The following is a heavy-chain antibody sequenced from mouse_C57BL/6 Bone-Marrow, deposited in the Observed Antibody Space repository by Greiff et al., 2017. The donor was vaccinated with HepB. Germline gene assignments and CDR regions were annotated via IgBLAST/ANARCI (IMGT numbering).Heavy chain of an antibody. Sequence: QVQLQQSGAELVRPGASVKLSCKASGYTFTDYYINWVKQRPGQGLEWIARIYPGSGNTYYNEKFKGKATLTAEKSSSTAYMQLSSLTSEDSAVYFCARGEYALITTVVAPYYAMDYWGQGTSVTVSS. J-gene: IGHJ4*01. D-gene: IGHD1-1*01. CDR3: ARGEYALITTVVAPYYAMDY. CDR2: IYPGSGNT. CDR1: GYTFTDYY. V-gene: IGHV1-76*01.